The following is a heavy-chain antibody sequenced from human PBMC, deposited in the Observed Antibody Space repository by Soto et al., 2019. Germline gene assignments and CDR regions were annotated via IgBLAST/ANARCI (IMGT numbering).Heavy chain of an antibody. Sequence: QVQLVESGGGLVKPGGSLRLSCAASGFTFSDYYMSWIRQAPGKGLEWVSYISSSSSYTNYADSVKGRFTISRDNAKNSLYLQMNSLRAEDTAVYYCARDQYYSCGLGHFDIWGQGTMVTVSS. V-gene: IGHV3-11*06. CDR3: ARDQYYSCGLGHFDI. J-gene: IGHJ3*02. CDR1: GFTFSDYY. D-gene: IGHD3-22*01. CDR2: ISSSSSYT.